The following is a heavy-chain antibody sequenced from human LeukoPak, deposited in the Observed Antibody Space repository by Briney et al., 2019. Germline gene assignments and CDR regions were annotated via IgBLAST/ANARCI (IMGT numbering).Heavy chain of an antibody. Sequence: SETLSLTCAVSGDSISSGRYSWSWIRQPPGKGLEWIGYIYHSGSTYYNPSLKSRVTISVDRSKNQFSLKLSSVTAADTAVYYCARLVNWFDPWGQGTLVTVSS. J-gene: IGHJ5*02. V-gene: IGHV4-30-2*01. CDR3: ARLVNWFDP. CDR1: GDSISSGRYS. CDR2: IYHSGST.